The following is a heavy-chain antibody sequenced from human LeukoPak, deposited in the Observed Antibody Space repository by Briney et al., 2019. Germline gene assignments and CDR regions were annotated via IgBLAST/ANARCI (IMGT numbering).Heavy chain of an antibody. V-gene: IGHV1-69*01. Sequence: GSSVKVSCKASGGTFSSYAISWVRQAPGQGLEWMGGIIPIFGTANYAQKFQGRVTITADESTSTAYMELSSLRSEDTAVYYCARDGSGWLDYYYYGMDVWXQGTTVTVSS. CDR2: IIPIFGTA. CDR3: ARDGSGWLDYYYYGMDV. CDR1: GGTFSSYA. D-gene: IGHD6-19*01. J-gene: IGHJ6*01.